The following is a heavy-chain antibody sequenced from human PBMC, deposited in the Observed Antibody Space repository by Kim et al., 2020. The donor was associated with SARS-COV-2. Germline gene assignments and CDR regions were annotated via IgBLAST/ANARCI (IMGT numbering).Heavy chain of an antibody. Sequence: SETLSLTCTVSGGSISTYYWSWIRQPPGKGLEWIGFIYYSGSTVYNPSLKNRVTISVDTSKNHFALKLNSVTAGDTAVYYCARDRKRPYSSGPRGFDYWGQGTLVTVSS. J-gene: IGHJ4*02. CDR1: GGSISTYY. V-gene: IGHV4-59*01. CDR2: IYYSGST. CDR3: ARDRKRPYSSGPRGFDY. D-gene: IGHD6-25*01.